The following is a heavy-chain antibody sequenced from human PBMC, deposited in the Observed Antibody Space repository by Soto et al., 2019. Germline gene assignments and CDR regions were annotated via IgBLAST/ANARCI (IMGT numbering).Heavy chain of an antibody. Sequence: SSETLSLTCTVSGGSISSYYWSWIRQPPGKGLEWIGYIYYSGSTNYNPSLKSRVTISVDTSKNQFSLKLSSVTAADTAVYYCARHLKKIGGDYSDYYXDYWGQGTLVTVSS. CDR1: GGSISSYY. V-gene: IGHV4-59*08. CDR2: IYYSGST. D-gene: IGHD4-17*01. J-gene: IGHJ4*02. CDR3: ARHLKKIGGDYSDYYXDY.